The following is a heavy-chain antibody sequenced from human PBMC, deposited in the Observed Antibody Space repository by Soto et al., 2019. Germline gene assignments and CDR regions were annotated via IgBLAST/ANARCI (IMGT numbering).Heavy chain of an antibody. CDR1: GYTFTSNG. CDR3: ARGVPGTFGVFDV. CDR2: ISAYNGDT. D-gene: IGHD3-10*01. J-gene: IGHJ3*01. V-gene: IGHV1-18*01. Sequence: QVRVVQSGAEVKKPGASVKVSCKASGYTFTSNGFSWVRQAPGQGLEWMGWISAYNGDTDYAQKFQGRFTMTTDTSTSTAYMELRSLRFDDTAVYSCARGVPGTFGVFDVWGQGTMVTVS.